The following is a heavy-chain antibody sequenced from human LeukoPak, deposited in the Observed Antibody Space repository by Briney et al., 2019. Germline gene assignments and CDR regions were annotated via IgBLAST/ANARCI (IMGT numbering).Heavy chain of an antibody. J-gene: IGHJ4*02. Sequence: GRSLRLSCAASGFTFSGYGMHWVRQAPGKGLEWVAVIWYDGSNKYYADSVKGRFTISRDNSKNTLDLQMNTLRAEDTAVYYCARVRATFSPHFDNWGQGTLVTVSS. CDR2: IWYDGSNK. D-gene: IGHD5-12*01. V-gene: IGHV3-33*01. CDR3: ARVRATFSPHFDN. CDR1: GFTFSGYG.